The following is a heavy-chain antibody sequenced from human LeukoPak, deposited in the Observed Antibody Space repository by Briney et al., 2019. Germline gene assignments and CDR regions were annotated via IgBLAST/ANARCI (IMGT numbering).Heavy chain of an antibody. V-gene: IGHV3-7*03. J-gene: IGHJ3*02. CDR2: IKQEGKEK. CDR1: GFTFCSYW. CDR3: AGDFGLQLSFFAFDI. D-gene: IGHD5-18*01. Sequence: PGRTLRLSCAASGFTFCSYWMSWVSDAPGKGLERGANIKQEGKEKTYMDSVKGRFTISRDNAKNSMYLQMNSLSAEDTAVDFCAGDFGLQLSFFAFDIWGQGTMVTVSS.